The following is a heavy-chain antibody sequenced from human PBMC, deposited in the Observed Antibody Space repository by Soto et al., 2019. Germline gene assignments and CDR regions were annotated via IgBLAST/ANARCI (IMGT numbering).Heavy chain of an antibody. CDR1: GGSISSYY. V-gene: IGHV4-59*01. CDR3: ARVMYYYDSSGYSSRNYYFDY. D-gene: IGHD3-22*01. Sequence: KPSETLSLTCTVSGGSISSYYWSWIRQPPGKGLEWIGYIYYSGSTNYNPSLKSRVTISVDTSKNQFSLKLSSVTAADTAVYYCARVMYYYDSSGYSSRNYYFDYWGQGTLVTVSS. J-gene: IGHJ4*02. CDR2: IYYSGST.